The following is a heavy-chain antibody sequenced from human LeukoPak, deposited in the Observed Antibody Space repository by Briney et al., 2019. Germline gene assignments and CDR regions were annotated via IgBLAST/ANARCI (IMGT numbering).Heavy chain of an antibody. V-gene: IGHV4-4*07. Sequence: SETLSLTCTVSGGSLSSYYWSWLRQPAGKGLEWIGRIYTSGSTNYNPSLKSRVTMSVDTSKNQFSLKLSSVTAADTAVYYCARDWAQYCSSSSCYGPFEYWGQGTLVTVSS. CDR1: GGSLSSYY. CDR2: IYTSGST. J-gene: IGHJ4*02. CDR3: ARDWAQYCSSSSCYGPFEY. D-gene: IGHD2-2*01.